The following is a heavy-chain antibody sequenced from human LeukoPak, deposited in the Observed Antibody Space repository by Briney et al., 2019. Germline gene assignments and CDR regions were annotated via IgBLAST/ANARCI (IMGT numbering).Heavy chain of an antibody. CDR1: GFTFSSYS. CDR3: VSFYETY. J-gene: IGHJ4*02. Sequence: PGGSLRLSCAASGFTFSSYSMNWVRQAPGKGLEWDSSISSSSSYIYYADSVKGRFTISKDNAENTVYLQMNNLRAEDTAVYYCVSFYETYWGRGTLVTVSS. D-gene: IGHD2-2*01. V-gene: IGHV3-21*01. CDR2: ISSSSSYI.